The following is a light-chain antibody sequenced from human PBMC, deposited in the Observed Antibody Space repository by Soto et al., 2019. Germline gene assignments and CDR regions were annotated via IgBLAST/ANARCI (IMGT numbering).Light chain of an antibody. V-gene: IGKV1-5*01. Sequence: DIQMTQSPSTLSASVGDRVTVTCRASQSVDRWLAWYQQKPGKAPKLLVFDASTLSSGVPSRFSGSGSETEFTLTISSLQPDDFATYYCQQYYDYWTFGQGTKVDIK. CDR3: QQYYDYWT. CDR1: QSVDRW. J-gene: IGKJ1*01. CDR2: DAS.